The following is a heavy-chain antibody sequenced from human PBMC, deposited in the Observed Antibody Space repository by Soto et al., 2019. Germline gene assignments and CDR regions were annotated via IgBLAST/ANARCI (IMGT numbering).Heavy chain of an antibody. Sequence: EVQLVESGGGLVKPGGSLRLSCAASGFTFSSYSMNWVRQAPGKGLEWVSSISSSSSYIYYADSVKGRFTISRDNAKNSLYLQMNSLRAEDTAVYYCARDSCSGWGNAFDIWGQGTMVTVSS. CDR3: ARDSCSGWGNAFDI. V-gene: IGHV3-21*01. CDR1: GFTFSSYS. J-gene: IGHJ3*02. D-gene: IGHD6-19*01. CDR2: ISSSSSYI.